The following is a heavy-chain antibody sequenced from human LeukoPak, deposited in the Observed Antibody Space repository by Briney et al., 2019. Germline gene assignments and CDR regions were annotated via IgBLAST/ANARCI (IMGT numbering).Heavy chain of an antibody. V-gene: IGHV4-59*10. D-gene: IGHD3-3*01. CDR1: GGSFSGYY. Sequence: SETLSLTCAVYGGSFSGYYWSWIRQPAGKGLEWIGRIYTSGSTNYNPSLKSRVTMSVDTSKNQFSLKLSSVTAADTAVYYCARLYAIFGMYYFDYWGQGTLVTVSS. J-gene: IGHJ4*02. CDR3: ARLYAIFGMYYFDY. CDR2: IYTSGST.